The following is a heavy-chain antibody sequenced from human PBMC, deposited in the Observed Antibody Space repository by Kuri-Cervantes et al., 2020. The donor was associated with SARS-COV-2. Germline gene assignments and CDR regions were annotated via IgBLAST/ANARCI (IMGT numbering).Heavy chain of an antibody. J-gene: IGHJ4*02. CDR3: AKTREGIQLWYFDY. D-gene: IGHD5-18*01. CDR2: INSDGSST. CDR1: GFTFSSYW. V-gene: IGHV3-74*01. Sequence: GESLKISCAASGFTFSSYWMHWVRQAPGKGLVWVSRINSDGSSTSYADSVKGRFTISRDNSKNTLYLQMNSLRAEDTAVYYCAKTREGIQLWYFDYWGQGTLVTVSS.